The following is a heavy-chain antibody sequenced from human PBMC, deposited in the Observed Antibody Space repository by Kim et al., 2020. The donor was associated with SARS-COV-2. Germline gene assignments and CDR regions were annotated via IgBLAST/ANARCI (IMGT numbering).Heavy chain of an antibody. CDR2: ISYDGSNK. Sequence: GGSLRLSCAASGFTFSSYAMHWVRQAPGKGLEWVAVISYDGSNKYYADSVKGRFTISRDNSKNTLYLQMNSLRVEDTAVYYCARPYSGRYRGWFDPWGRGTLVTVSS. V-gene: IGHV3-30*04. CDR3: ARPYSGRYRGWFDP. J-gene: IGHJ5*02. D-gene: IGHD1-26*01. CDR1: GFTFSSYA.